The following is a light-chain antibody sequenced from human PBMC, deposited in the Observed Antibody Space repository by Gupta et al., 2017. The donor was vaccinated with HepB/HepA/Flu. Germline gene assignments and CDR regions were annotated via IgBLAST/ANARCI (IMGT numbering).Light chain of an antibody. CDR2: DAS. Sequence: EIVLTQSPATLSLSPGERATLSCRASQSVSSYLAWYQQKPGQAPRLLIYDASNRGTGIPARFSGSGFGTDFPLAISSLEPEDFAVYYCQQLSNWPMCSFGQGTKMEIK. J-gene: IGKJ2*04. CDR3: QQLSNWPMCS. V-gene: IGKV3-11*01. CDR1: QSVSSY.